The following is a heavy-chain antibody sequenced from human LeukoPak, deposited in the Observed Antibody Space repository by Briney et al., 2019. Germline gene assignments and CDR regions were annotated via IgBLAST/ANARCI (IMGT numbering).Heavy chain of an antibody. V-gene: IGHV3-9*01. CDR2: ISWNSGSI. Sequence: GGSLRLSCAASGFIFSNYAMTWVRQAPGKGLEWVSGISWNSGSIGYADSVKGRFTISRDNAKNSLYLQMNSLRAEDTALYYCAKDSTYSSGSIDYWGQGTLVTVSS. CDR1: GFIFSNYA. D-gene: IGHD6-19*01. J-gene: IGHJ4*02. CDR3: AKDSTYSSGSIDY.